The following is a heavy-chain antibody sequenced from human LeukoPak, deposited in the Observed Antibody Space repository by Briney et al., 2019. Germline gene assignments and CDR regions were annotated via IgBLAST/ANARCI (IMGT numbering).Heavy chain of an antibody. V-gene: IGHV4-61*01. Sequence: PSETLSLTCTVSGGSVSSGNSYWNWIRQPPGKGLEWIGYIYYSGSTNYNPSLKSRVTISVDTSKNQFSLKLSSVTAADTAVYYCARDRRWSWFDPWGQGTLVTVSS. CDR2: IYYSGST. CDR3: ARDRRWSWFDP. D-gene: IGHD2-8*01. CDR1: GGSVSSGNSY. J-gene: IGHJ5*02.